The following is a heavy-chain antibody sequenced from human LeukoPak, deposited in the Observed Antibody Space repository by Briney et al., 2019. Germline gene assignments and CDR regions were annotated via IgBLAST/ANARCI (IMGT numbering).Heavy chain of an antibody. CDR2: FDPEDGET. Sequence: GASVKVSCKASGYTFTSNYIHWVRQAPGKGLEWMGGFDPEDGETIYAQKFQGRVTMTEDTSTDTAYMELSSLRSEDTAVYYCATGFTIFGVVIMSYFDYWGQGTLVTVSS. CDR1: GYTFTSNY. CDR3: ATGFTIFGVVIMSYFDY. J-gene: IGHJ4*02. V-gene: IGHV1-24*01. D-gene: IGHD3-3*01.